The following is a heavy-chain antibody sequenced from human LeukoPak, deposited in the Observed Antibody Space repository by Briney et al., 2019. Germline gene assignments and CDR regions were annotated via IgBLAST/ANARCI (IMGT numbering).Heavy chain of an antibody. CDR2: INPDGGET. J-gene: IGHJ4*02. CDR1: GFTFSSYW. CDR3: ARDYN. V-gene: IGHV3-7*01. Sequence: GGSLRLSCAASGFTFSSYWMNWVRRAPGKGLEWVANINPDGGETYYVHSVKGRFTISRDNAKSSLYLQMNSLRAEDTAVYYCARDYNLGQGTLVTVSS.